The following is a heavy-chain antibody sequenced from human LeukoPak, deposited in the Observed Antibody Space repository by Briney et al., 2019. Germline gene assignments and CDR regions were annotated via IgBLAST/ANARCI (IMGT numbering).Heavy chain of an antibody. V-gene: IGHV3-11*01. Sequence: GGSLRLSCAASGFTFSGYYMSWIRRAPGKGLEWVSYISSSGSTIYYADSVKGRFTISRDNAKNSLYLQMNSLRAEDTAVYYCARDHGSITMIVVAPEYYFDYWGQGTLVTVSS. J-gene: IGHJ4*02. CDR2: ISSSGSTI. D-gene: IGHD3-22*01. CDR1: GFTFSGYY. CDR3: ARDHGSITMIVVAPEYYFDY.